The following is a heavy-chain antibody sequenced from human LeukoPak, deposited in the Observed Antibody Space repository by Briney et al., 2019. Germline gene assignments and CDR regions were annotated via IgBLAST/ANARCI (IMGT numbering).Heavy chain of an antibody. D-gene: IGHD3-3*01. CDR2: ISGSGGST. V-gene: IGHV3-23*01. CDR1: GFTFSSYA. Sequence: GGSLRLSCAASGFTFSSYAMSWVRQAPGKGLEWVSAISGSGGSTYYVDSAKGRFTISRDNSKNTLYLQMNSLRAEDTAVYYCAKVTPYYDFWSGYPVYFDYWGQGTLVTVSS. CDR3: AKVTPYYDFWSGYPVYFDY. J-gene: IGHJ4*02.